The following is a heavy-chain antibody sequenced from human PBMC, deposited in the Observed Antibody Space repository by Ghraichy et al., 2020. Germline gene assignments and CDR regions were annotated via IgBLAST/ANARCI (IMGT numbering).Heavy chain of an antibody. CDR1: GGSISSYY. J-gene: IGHJ4*02. D-gene: IGHD4-23*01. CDR2: IYYSGST. V-gene: IGHV4-59*08. Sequence: SETLSLTCTVSGGSISSYYWSWIRQPPGKGLEWIGYIYYSGSTNYNPSLKSRVTISVDTSKNQFSLKLSSVTAADTAVYYCARLGDGGNSLLFDYWGQGTLVTVSS. CDR3: ARLGDGGNSLLFDY.